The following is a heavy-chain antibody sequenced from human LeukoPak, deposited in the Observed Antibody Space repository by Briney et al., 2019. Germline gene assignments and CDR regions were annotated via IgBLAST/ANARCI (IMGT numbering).Heavy chain of an antibody. J-gene: IGHJ6*02. V-gene: IGHV3-33*01. CDR1: GFTFSSYG. CDR3: ARDWAARHGDYYYYGMDV. CDR2: IWYDGSNK. Sequence: GGSLRLSCAASGFTFSSYGMHWVRQAPGKGLEWVAVIWYDGSNKYYADSVKGRFTISRDNSKNTLYLQMNSLRAEDTAVYYCARDWAARHGDYYYYGMDVWGQGTTVTVSS. D-gene: IGHD6-6*01.